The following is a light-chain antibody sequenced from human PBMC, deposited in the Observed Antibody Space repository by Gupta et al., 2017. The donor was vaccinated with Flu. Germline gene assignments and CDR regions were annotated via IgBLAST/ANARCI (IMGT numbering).Light chain of an antibody. V-gene: IGLV1-47*01. J-gene: IGLJ3*02. CDR2: KNY. CDR1: IFNIGSHD. Sequence: QSALTQPPSVSGTPGQTVTISCSGSIFNIGSHDVFWYQQLPGAAPTLLIFKNYQRPSGVPARFSASKSDTSASLTVSGLRAEDEADYYCLTWDDRWNGRVFGGGTRLTVL. CDR3: LTWDDRWNGRV.